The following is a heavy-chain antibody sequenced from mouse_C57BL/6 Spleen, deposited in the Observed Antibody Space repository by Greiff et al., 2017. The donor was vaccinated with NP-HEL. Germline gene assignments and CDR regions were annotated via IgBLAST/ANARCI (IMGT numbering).Heavy chain of an antibody. CDR2: IDPNSGGT. Sequence: VQLQQPGAELVKPGASVKLSCKASGYTFTSYWMHWVKQRPGRGLEWIGRIDPNSGGTKYNEKFKSKATLTVDKPSSTAYMQLSSLTSEDSAVYYCARSKSFTTVVEGGFDYWGQGTTLTVSS. D-gene: IGHD1-1*01. CDR1: GYTFTSYW. CDR3: ARSKSFTTVVEGGFDY. V-gene: IGHV1-72*01. J-gene: IGHJ2*01.